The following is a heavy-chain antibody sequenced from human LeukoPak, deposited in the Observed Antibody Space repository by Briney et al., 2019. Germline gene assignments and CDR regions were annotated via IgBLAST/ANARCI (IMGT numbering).Heavy chain of an antibody. D-gene: IGHD1-26*01. CDR1: GFTFSSYA. Sequence: PGGPLRLSCAASGFTFSSYAMSWVRQAPGKGLEWVSAISGIGGSTYYADSVKGRFTISRDNSKNTLYLKMNSLRAEDTAVYYCAKGLDGSYYTFFDYWGQGTLVTVSS. CDR3: AKGLDGSYYTFFDY. J-gene: IGHJ4*02. CDR2: ISGIGGST. V-gene: IGHV3-23*01.